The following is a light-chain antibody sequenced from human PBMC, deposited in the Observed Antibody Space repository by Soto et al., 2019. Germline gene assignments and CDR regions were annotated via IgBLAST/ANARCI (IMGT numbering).Light chain of an antibody. CDR1: SSNIGAGYD. CDR3: QTYDSRLSGLFV. CDR2: GNG. Sequence: QSALTQPPSVSGAPGQRVTISCTGSSSNIGAGYDVHWYQQLPGTAPKLLIFGNGNRPSGVPDRFSGSKSDTSASLAITGLQAEDEADYYCQTYDSRLSGLFVFGTGTKVTVL. V-gene: IGLV1-40*01. J-gene: IGLJ1*01.